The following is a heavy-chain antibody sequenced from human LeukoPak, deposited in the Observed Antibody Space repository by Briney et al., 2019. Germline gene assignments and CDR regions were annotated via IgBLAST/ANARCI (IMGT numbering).Heavy chain of an antibody. CDR1: GYTFTSYG. V-gene: IGHV1-18*01. J-gene: IGHJ4*02. CDR2: ISAYNGNT. Sequence: ASVKVSCKASGYTFTSYGISWVRQTPGQGLEWMGWISAYNGNTNYAQKLQGRVTMTTDTSTSTAYMELRSLRSDDTAVYNCARDLGAPGRYFDWLLSASKVLGYWGQGTLVTVSS. CDR3: ARDLGAPGRYFDWLLSASKVLGY. D-gene: IGHD3-9*01.